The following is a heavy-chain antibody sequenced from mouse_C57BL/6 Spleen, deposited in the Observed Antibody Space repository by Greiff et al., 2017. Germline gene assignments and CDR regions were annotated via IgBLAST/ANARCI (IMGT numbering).Heavy chain of an antibody. Sequence: VQLQQSGAELVKPGASVKLSCTASGYTFKDYYMHWVKQRPEQGLEWIGRIDPGDGDTKYAPKFQGKATITADNSSNTAYLQLSSLTSEYSAVYYCGRNYDGSSPCGDWGQGTTLTVSS. CDR1: GYTFKDYY. V-gene: IGHV14-2*01. CDR3: GRNYDGSSPCGD. J-gene: IGHJ2*01. D-gene: IGHD1-1*01. CDR2: IDPGDGDT.